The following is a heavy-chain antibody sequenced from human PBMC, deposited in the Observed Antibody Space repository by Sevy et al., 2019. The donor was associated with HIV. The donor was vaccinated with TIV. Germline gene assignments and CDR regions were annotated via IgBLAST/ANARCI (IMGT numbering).Heavy chain of an antibody. D-gene: IGHD3-10*01. Sequence: GSLRLSCAASGFTFNDYAMSWVRQAPGKGLEWIGEIYYSGSRNYNPSLKSRLTISVDTSNNLFSLRLSSVTAADTAVYYCAREEYFYGSGTYGYGMDVWGQGTTVTVSS. CDR2: IYYSGSR. CDR3: AREEYFYGSGTYGYGMDV. V-gene: IGHV4-4*02. CDR1: GFTFNDYAM. J-gene: IGHJ6*02.